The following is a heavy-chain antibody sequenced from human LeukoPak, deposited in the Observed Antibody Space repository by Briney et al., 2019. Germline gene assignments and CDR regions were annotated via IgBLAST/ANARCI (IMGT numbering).Heavy chain of an antibody. V-gene: IGHV3-23*01. Sequence: GGSLRLSCAASEFPFRNYAMSWVRQAPGKGLEWVSAISGSGGSTYYADSVKGRFTISRDNSKNTLYLQMNSLRAEDTAVYYCAKTLRYFVWLSGFDYWGQGTLVTVSS. D-gene: IGHD3-9*01. CDR3: AKTLRYFVWLSGFDY. J-gene: IGHJ4*02. CDR2: ISGSGGST. CDR1: EFPFRNYA.